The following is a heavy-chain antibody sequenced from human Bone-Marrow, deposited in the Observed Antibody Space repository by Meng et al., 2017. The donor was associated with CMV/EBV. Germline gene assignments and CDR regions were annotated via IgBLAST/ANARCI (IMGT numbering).Heavy chain of an antibody. CDR1: GFTFSSYG. D-gene: IGHD6-13*01. CDR3: ARGDSSTTWLVFDY. J-gene: IGHJ4*02. CDR2: IRNDGSNK. Sequence: GESLKISCVASGFTFSSYGMHWVRQAPGKGLEWVSFIRNDGSNKYYEDPVKGRFTVSRDNSKNTLYLQMNSLRPEDTAVYYCARGDSSTTWLVFDYWGLGTLVTVSS. V-gene: IGHV3-30*02.